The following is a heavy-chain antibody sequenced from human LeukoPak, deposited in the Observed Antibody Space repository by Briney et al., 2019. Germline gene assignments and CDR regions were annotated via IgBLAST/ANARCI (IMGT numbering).Heavy chain of an antibody. D-gene: IGHD3-9*01. Sequence: SETLSLTCTVSGGSTSSYYWSWIRQPPGKGLEWIGYIYYSGSTNYNPSLKSRVTISVDTSKNQFSLKLSSVTAADTAVYYCARGVMRYFDWLLTSSWGAFDIWGQGTMVTVSS. CDR3: ARGVMRYFDWLLTSSWGAFDI. CDR1: GGSTSSYY. J-gene: IGHJ3*02. CDR2: IYYSGST. V-gene: IGHV4-59*01.